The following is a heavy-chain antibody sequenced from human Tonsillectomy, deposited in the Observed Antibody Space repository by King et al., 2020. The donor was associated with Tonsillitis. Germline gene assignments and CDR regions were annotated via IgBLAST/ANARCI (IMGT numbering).Heavy chain of an antibody. D-gene: IGHD3-10*02. V-gene: IGHV1-18*04. Sequence: QLVQSGAEVKKPGASVKVSCKTSGYTFTTYGISWVRQAPGQGLEWMGWISTYNGNTNYAQKLQGRVTMTTDTSTNTVYMELRSLRSDDTAVYYCARDAPDYCVFGGLAYWGQGTLVTGSS. CDR1: GYTFTTYG. J-gene: IGHJ4*02. CDR3: ARDAPDYCVFGGLAY. CDR2: ISTYNGNT.